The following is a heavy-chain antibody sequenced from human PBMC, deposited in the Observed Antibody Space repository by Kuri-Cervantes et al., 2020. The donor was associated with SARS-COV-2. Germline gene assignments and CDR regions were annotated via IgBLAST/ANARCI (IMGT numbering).Heavy chain of an antibody. V-gene: IGHV1-69*05. CDR3: AREGSRSSSHPVYY. CDR1: GGTFSSYA. CDR2: IIPIFGTA. Sequence: SVKVSCKASGGTFSSYAISWVRRAPGQGLEWMGGIIPIFGTANYAQKFQGRVTITTDESTSTAYMELSSLRSEDTAVYYCAREGSRSSSHPVYYWGQGTLVTVSS. J-gene: IGHJ4*02. D-gene: IGHD6-6*01.